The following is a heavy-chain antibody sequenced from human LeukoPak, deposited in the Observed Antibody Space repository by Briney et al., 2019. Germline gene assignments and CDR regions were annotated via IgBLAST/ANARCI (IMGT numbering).Heavy chain of an antibody. Sequence: PGGSLRLSCAASGFTLSTASTNWVRQAPGKGLEWISYIDRSSNTIYYADSVKGRFTISRDSAKNSLYLQMNSLRAEDTAVYFCADNLSRWGQGTLVTVSS. CDR1: GFTLSTAS. D-gene: IGHD1-1*01. CDR3: ADNLSR. V-gene: IGHV3-48*04. CDR2: IDRSSNTI. J-gene: IGHJ4*02.